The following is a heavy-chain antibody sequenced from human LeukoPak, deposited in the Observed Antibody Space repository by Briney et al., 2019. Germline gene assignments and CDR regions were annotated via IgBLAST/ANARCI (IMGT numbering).Heavy chain of an antibody. Sequence: SGTLSLTCAVSGGSISSSNWWSWIRQPPGKGLEWIGYIYDSGSTNYNPSLRSRVTISTDTAKNQLSLKLSSVTAADTAVYYCARGTTLGWYGDYWGQGALVTVSS. D-gene: IGHD6-19*01. CDR2: IYDSGST. CDR3: ARGTTLGWYGDY. J-gene: IGHJ4*02. V-gene: IGHV4-61*01. CDR1: GGSISSSNW.